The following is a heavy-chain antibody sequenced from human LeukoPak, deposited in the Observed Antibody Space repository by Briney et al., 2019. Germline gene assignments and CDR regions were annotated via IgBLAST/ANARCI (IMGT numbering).Heavy chain of an antibody. V-gene: IGHV4-31*03. CDR2: IYYSGST. CDR1: GGSISSGGYY. J-gene: IGHJ4*02. D-gene: IGHD3-22*01. CDR3: ARGRIYYDSSGYYRPKYYFDY. Sequence: SQTLSLTCTVSGGSISSGGYYWSWIRQHPGKGLEWIGYIYYSGSTYYNPSLKSRVTISVDTSKNQFSLKLSSVTAADTAVYYCARGRIYYDSSGYYRPKYYFDYWGQGTLVTVSS.